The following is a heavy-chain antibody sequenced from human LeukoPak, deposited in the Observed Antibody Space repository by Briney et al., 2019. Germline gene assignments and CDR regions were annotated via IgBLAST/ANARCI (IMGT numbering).Heavy chain of an antibody. Sequence: SETQSLTCAVSGGSIKNYYWSWIRQPPGKGLEWIGYISYSGSTNYNPSLKSRVSISVDTSKSQFALKLNSVTAADTAVYYCARGDGYNHYWGQGTLVTVSS. D-gene: IGHD5-24*01. CDR2: ISYSGST. CDR1: GGSIKNYY. V-gene: IGHV4-59*01. J-gene: IGHJ4*02. CDR3: ARGDGYNHY.